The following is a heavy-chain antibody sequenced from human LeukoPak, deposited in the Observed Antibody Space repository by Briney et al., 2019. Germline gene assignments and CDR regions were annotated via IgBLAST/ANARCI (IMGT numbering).Heavy chain of an antibody. CDR3: ARRLNSDYSFDY. Sequence: ASVKVSCKASVYTFTNYGFSWVRQAPGQGLEWMGWITVYNGDTNFAQKPQGRVTMTTDTSTNTAYMELRSLRSDDTAVYYCARRLNSDYSFDYWGQGTLVTVSS. D-gene: IGHD4-23*01. CDR1: VYTFTNYG. J-gene: IGHJ4*02. CDR2: ITVYNGDT. V-gene: IGHV1-18*01.